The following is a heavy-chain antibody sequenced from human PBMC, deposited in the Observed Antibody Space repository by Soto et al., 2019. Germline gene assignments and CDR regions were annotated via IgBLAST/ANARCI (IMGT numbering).Heavy chain of an antibody. V-gene: IGHV3-23*01. Sequence: GGSLRLSCAASGFTFSSYAMSWVRQAPGKGLEWVSAISGSGGSTYYADSVKGRFTISRDNSKNTLYLQMNSLRAEDTAVYYCARAYGGNSYFDYWGQGTLVTVSS. CDR1: GFTFSSYA. J-gene: IGHJ4*02. CDR3: ARAYGGNSYFDY. D-gene: IGHD4-17*01. CDR2: ISGSGGST.